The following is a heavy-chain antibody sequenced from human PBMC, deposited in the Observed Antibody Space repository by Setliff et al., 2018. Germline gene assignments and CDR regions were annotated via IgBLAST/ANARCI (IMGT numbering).Heavy chain of an antibody. Sequence: PGGSLRLSCVASGFTFGSYAMSWVRQTPGKGLEWVSTISGSSVDTYYVDSVKGRFTTSRDNSKNTLYLQMSSLRAEDTAVYYCARGNDRFDSSSDYSGYYYMDVWGKGTTVTVSS. V-gene: IGHV3-23*01. J-gene: IGHJ6*03. CDR3: ARGNDRFDSSSDYSGYYYMDV. D-gene: IGHD3-22*01. CDR1: GFTFGSYA. CDR2: ISGSSVDT.